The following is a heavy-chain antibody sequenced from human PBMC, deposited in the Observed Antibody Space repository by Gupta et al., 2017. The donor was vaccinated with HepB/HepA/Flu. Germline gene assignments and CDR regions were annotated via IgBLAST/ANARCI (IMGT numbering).Heavy chain of an antibody. Sequence: EQLQESGPGLVKPSATLYLTCTVSGGSSSPYTESWSWIRQSPGRGLEGRGYITYSGTTAYNPSIKSRLTLSADKSKNEFALKLTAVTVAETAVYYAVKGSGSGWFDTGGHGAMVTGSS. V-gene: IGHV4-30-4*01. CDR1: GGSSSPYTES. D-gene: IGHD1-26*01. CDR2: ITYSGTT. J-gene: IGHJ5*01. CDR3: VKGSGSGWFDT.